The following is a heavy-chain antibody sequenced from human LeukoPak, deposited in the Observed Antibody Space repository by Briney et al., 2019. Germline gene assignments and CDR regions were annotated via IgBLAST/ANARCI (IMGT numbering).Heavy chain of an antibody. CDR2: IVVGIDNT. J-gene: IGHJ6*02. Sequence: SVKVSCKASTFTFTSSAVQWVRQAREQRLEWIGWIVVGIDNTNYAEKFQERVTISRDMSTSTAYMELSSLRSEDTAVYYCAAAPNPTYYYDSSGYYYYMDVWGQGTTITVSS. D-gene: IGHD3-22*01. V-gene: IGHV1-58*01. CDR3: AAAPNPTYYYDSSGYYYYMDV. CDR1: TFTFTSSA.